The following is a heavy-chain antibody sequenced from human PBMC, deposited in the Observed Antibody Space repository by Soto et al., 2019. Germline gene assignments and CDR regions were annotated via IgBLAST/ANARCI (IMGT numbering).Heavy chain of an antibody. J-gene: IGHJ4*02. CDR1: GGTFSSYA. CDR2: IIPIFGTA. Sequence: SVKVSCKASGGTFSSYAISWVRQAPGQGLEWMGGIIPIFGTANYAQKFQGRVTITADESTSTAYMELSSLRSEDTAVYYCARGGGGYDSSGYYPVDYWGQGTLVTVSS. CDR3: ARGGGGYDSSGYYPVDY. D-gene: IGHD3-22*01. V-gene: IGHV1-69*13.